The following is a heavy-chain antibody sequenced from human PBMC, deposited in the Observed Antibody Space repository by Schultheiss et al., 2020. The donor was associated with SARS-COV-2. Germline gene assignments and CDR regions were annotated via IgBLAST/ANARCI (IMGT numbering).Heavy chain of an antibody. CDR1: GFTFSNAW. V-gene: IGHV3-15*01. CDR3: QGRYYISGTSFDY. D-gene: IGHD1-26*01. J-gene: IGHJ4*02. Sequence: GGSLRLSCAASGFTFSNAWMSWVRQAPGKGLEWVGLSKSRIDGGASDYAAPVKDRFIISRDDSRATLYLQMTTLKPEDTAIYYCQGRYYISGTSFDYWGQGALVTVSS. CDR2: SKSRIDGGAS.